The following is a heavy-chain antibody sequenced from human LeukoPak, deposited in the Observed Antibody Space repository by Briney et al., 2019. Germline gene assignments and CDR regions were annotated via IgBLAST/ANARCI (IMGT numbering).Heavy chain of an antibody. D-gene: IGHD3-10*01. V-gene: IGHV4-34*01. J-gene: IGHJ3*02. CDR3: AREDYGTGSYYRGGAFDI. CDR2: ISHTGGA. Sequence: SETLSLTCAVSGGSVSGYYWTRVRQPLGKGLEWIGEISHTGGANYNPSLKSRVTLGLDTSKKQLSLKLESVTAADTAVYYCAREDYGTGSYYRGGAFDIWGHGTMVTVSS. CDR1: GGSVSGYY.